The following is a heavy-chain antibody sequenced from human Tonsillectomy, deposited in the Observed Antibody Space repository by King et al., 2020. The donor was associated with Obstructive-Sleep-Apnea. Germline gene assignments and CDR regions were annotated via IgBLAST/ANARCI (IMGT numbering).Heavy chain of an antibody. CDR1: GYSFTSYW. CDR3: ARGGYSSGWYSPYSGFDY. D-gene: IGHD6-19*01. J-gene: IGHJ4*02. V-gene: IGHV5-51*01. CDR2: IYPGDSDI. Sequence: QLVQSGAEVKKAGESLKISCKGSGYSFTSYWIGWVRQMPGKGLEWMGIIYPGDSDIRYSPSFQGQVTISADKSISTAYLQWSSLKASDTAMYYCARGGYSSGWYSPYSGFDYWGQGTLVTVSS.